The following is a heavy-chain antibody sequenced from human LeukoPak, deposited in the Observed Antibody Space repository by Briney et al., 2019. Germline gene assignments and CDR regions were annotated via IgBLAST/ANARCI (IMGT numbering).Heavy chain of an antibody. CDR3: AKASDIVATIRVYYFDY. D-gene: IGHD5-12*01. CDR1: GFTFSSYA. CDR2: ISGSGGST. Sequence: GGSLRLSCAASGFTFSSYAMSWVRQAPGKGLEWVSAISGSGGSTYYADSVKGRFTISRDNSKNTLYLQMNSLRAEDTAVYYCAKASDIVATIRVYYFDYWGQGTLVTVSS. V-gene: IGHV3-23*01. J-gene: IGHJ4*02.